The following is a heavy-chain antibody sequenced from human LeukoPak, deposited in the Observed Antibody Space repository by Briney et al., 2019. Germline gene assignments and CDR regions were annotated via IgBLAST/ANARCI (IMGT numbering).Heavy chain of an antibody. CDR2: IHYSGST. CDR1: GGSINSYY. D-gene: IGHD5-18*01. Sequence: PSETLSLTCTVSGGSINSYYWSWIRQPPGKGLEWIGYIHYSGSTNYNPSLKSRVTISEETSKNHFSLKLSSVTAADTAVYYCARTTEGGYTYGYFYYYYMDVWGKGTTVTISS. J-gene: IGHJ6*03. CDR3: ARTTEGGYTYGYFYYYYMDV. V-gene: IGHV4-59*01.